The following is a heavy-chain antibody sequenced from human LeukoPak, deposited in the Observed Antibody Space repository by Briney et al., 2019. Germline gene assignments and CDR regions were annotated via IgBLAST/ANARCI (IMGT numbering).Heavy chain of an antibody. J-gene: IGHJ4*02. D-gene: IGHD2-15*01. V-gene: IGHV4-34*01. CDR3: ARAYCSGGSCYSHFDY. CDR1: GGSFSGYY. Sequence: SETLSLTCAVYGGSFSGYYWSWIRQPPGKGLEWIGEINHSGSTNYNPSLKSRVTISVDTSKNQFSLKLSSVTAADTAVYYCARAYCSGGSCYSHFDYWGQGTLVTVSS. CDR2: INHSGST.